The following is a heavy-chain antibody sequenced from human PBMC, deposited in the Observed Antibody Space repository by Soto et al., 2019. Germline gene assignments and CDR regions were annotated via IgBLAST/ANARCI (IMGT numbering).Heavy chain of an antibody. CDR2: IYWNGDK. CDR3: AHRHSGWFLFDY. Sequence: QITLKESGPTLVKPTQTLTLTCTFSGFSLSTSGVGVGWIRQSPGKALQWLALIYWNGDKRYNPSLKTRLTITKDTSKNQVVLTLTNMDPVDTATYYCAHRHSGWFLFDYWGQGTLVTVSS. CDR1: GFSLSTSGVG. J-gene: IGHJ4*02. V-gene: IGHV2-5*01. D-gene: IGHD6-19*01.